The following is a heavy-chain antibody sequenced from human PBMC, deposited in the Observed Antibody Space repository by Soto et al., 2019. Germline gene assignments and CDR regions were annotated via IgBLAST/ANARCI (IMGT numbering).Heavy chain of an antibody. CDR2: IYYSGST. CDR3: ARVYYYGSGIPHAVPDY. Sequence: PSETLSLTCTVSGGSISSSSYYWGWIRQPPGKGLEWIGSIYYSGSTYYNPSLKSRVTISVDTSKNQFSLKLGSVTAADTAVYYCARVYYYGSGIPHAVPDYWGQGTLVTVSS. J-gene: IGHJ4*02. CDR1: GGSISSSSYY. D-gene: IGHD3-10*01. V-gene: IGHV4-39*01.